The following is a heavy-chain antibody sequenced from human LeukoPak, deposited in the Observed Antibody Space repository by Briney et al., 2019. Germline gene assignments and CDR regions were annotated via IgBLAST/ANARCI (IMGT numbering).Heavy chain of an antibody. V-gene: IGHV4-4*09. D-gene: IGHD2-2*02. CDR1: GGSISSYY. J-gene: IGHJ5*02. CDR2: IYTSGST. CDR3: ARQRDIVVVPAAISGGWFDP. Sequence: SETLSLTCTVSGGSISSYYWSWIRQPPGKGLEWIGYIYTSGSTNYNPSLKSRVTISVDTSKNQFSLKLSSVTAADTAVYYCARQRDIVVVPAAISGGWFDPWGQGTLVTVSS.